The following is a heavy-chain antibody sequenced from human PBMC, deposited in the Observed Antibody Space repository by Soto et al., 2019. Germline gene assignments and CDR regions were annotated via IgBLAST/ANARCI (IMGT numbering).Heavy chain of an antibody. CDR1: GGSFSGYY. D-gene: IGHD5-18*01. V-gene: IGHV4-34*01. CDR2: INHSGST. CDR3: ARGRDTAMAIYYYGMDV. Sequence: KTSETLSLTCAVYGGSFSGYYWSWIRQPPGKGLEWIGEINHSGSTNYNPSLKSRVTISVDTSKNQFSLKLSSVTAADTAVYYCARGRDTAMAIYYYGMDVWGQGTTVTVSS. J-gene: IGHJ6*02.